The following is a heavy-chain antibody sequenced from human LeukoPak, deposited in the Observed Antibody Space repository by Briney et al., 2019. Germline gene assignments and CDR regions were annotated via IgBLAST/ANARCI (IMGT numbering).Heavy chain of an antibody. J-gene: IGHJ4*02. V-gene: IGHV4-59*01. CDR1: GGSISSYY. D-gene: IGHD3-3*01. Sequence: SETLSLTCTVSGGSISSYYWSWIRQPPGKGLEWIGYIYYSGSTNYNPSLKSRVTISVDTSKNQFSLKLSSATAADTAVYYCARSHYDFWSGYYLYYFDYWGQGTLVTVSS. CDR2: IYYSGST. CDR3: ARSHYDFWSGYYLYYFDY.